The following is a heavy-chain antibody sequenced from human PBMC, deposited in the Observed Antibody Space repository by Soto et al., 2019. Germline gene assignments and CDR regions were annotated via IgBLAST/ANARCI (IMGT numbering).Heavy chain of an antibody. J-gene: IGHJ2*01. Sequence: PGGSLRLSCAASWLNVSTNYMSWVRQAPGKGLEWVSVIYSGGDTSYADSVKGRFAISRDNSKNTVFLQMNRLRVEDTAVDYCARDWGGNAGLHWYFYLGGRGT. V-gene: IGHV3-53*01. CDR3: ARDWGGNAGLHWYFYL. D-gene: IGHD3-16*01. CDR1: WLNVSTNY. CDR2: IYSGGDT.